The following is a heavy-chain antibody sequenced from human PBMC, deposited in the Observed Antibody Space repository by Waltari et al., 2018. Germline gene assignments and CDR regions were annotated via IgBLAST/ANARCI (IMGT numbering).Heavy chain of an antibody. V-gene: IGHV4-38-2*01. CDR2: IYHSGST. CDR3: ARQEGGATTFDY. CDR1: GYSISSGYY. D-gene: IGHD1-26*01. J-gene: IGHJ4*02. Sequence: QVQLQESGPGLVKPSETLSLTCAVSGYSISSGYYWGCIRQPPGKGLEWIGSIYHSGSTNYVPSLKSRVTISVDTSKNQFYLELSSVTAEDTAVYYCARQEGGATTFDYWGQGTLVTVSS.